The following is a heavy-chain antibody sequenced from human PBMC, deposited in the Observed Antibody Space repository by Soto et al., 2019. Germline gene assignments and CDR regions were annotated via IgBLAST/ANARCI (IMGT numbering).Heavy chain of an antibody. CDR1: GYTFTSYY. V-gene: IGHV1-46*01. CDR3: ARDRPVPYDDFWSGPSYYYYYGMDV. J-gene: IGHJ6*02. CDR2: ISPSGGST. D-gene: IGHD3-3*01. Sequence: ASVKVSCKASGYTFTSYYMHWVRQAPGQGLEWMGIISPSGGSTSYAQKFQGRGTMTRDTSTSTVYMELSSLRSEDTAVYYCARDRPVPYDDFWSGPSYYYYYGMDVWGQRPTVTVSS.